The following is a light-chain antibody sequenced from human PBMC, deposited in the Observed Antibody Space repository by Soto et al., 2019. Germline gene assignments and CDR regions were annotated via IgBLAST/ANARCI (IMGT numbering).Light chain of an antibody. CDR2: GAS. CDR1: QSVSSN. J-gene: IGKJ1*01. Sequence: IVMTQSPVTLPVSPGERATLSCRASQSVSSNLAWYQQKPGQAPRLLIYGASTRATGIPARFSGSGSGTEFTLTISSLQSEDFAVYYCQHYNSRPPWTFGQGTKVDIK. V-gene: IGKV3-15*01. CDR3: QHYNSRPPWT.